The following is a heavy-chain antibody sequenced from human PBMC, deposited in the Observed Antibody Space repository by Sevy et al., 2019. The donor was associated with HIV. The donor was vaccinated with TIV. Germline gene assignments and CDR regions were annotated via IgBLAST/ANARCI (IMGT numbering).Heavy chain of an antibody. J-gene: IGHJ4*02. V-gene: IGHV3-21*01. CDR3: AIEYYDILTGYPAFDY. D-gene: IGHD3-9*01. CDR2: ISSSSSYI. Sequence: GESLRLSCAASGFTFSSYSMNWVRQAPGKGLEWVSSISSSSSYIYYADSVKGRFTISRDNAKNSLYLQMNSLRAEDTAVYYCAIEYYDILTGYPAFDYWGQGTLVTVSS. CDR1: GFTFSSYS.